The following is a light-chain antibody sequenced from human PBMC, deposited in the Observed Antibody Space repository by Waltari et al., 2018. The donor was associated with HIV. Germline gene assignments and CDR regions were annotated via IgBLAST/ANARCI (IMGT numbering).Light chain of an antibody. CDR3: VQATHGPTP. Sequence: DLVMTQSPLSLPVTLGQPASIACRPSQSLDDSEGKTYVRWIEQRRGQSPRGLICRVSGCDSGGPGRFSGSGSDTKFPLKISRVVAEEVGVYYCVQATHGPTPFGQGTTVELK. CDR1: QSLDDSEGKTY. J-gene: IGKJ1*01. CDR2: RVS. V-gene: IGKV2D-30*01.